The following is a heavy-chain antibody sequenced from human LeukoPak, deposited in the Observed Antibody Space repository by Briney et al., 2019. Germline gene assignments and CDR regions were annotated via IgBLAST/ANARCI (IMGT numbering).Heavy chain of an antibody. D-gene: IGHD4/OR15-4a*01. CDR1: GFTFSSYW. Sequence: GGSLRLSCAASGFTFSSYWMSWVRQAPGKGLEWVASIKEDGSEKYYVDSEKGRFTISRDNAKNSVYLQMNSLRAEDTAVYYCARRAGAYSHPYDYWGQGTLVTVSS. V-gene: IGHV3-7*01. CDR2: IKEDGSEK. CDR3: ARRAGAYSHPYDY. J-gene: IGHJ4*02.